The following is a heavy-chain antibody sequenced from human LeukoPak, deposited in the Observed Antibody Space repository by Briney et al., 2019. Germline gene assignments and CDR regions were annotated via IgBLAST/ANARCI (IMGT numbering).Heavy chain of an antibody. CDR3: AKGTLWLSWAFDI. CDR2: ISWNSGSI. V-gene: IGHV3-9*03. CDR1: GFTFDDYA. Sequence: PGRSLRLSCAASGFTFDDYAMHWVRQAPGKGLEWVSGISWNSGSIGYADSVKGRFTISRDNAKNSLYLQMNSLRAEDMALYYCAKGTLWLSWAFDIWGQGTMVTVSS. J-gene: IGHJ3*02. D-gene: IGHD3-10*01.